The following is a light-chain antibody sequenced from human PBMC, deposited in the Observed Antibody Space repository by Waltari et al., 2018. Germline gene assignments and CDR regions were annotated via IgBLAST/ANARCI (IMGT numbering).Light chain of an antibody. CDR1: RSNLGNNY. CDR3: GTWDSSLSGAV. J-gene: IGLJ7*01. V-gene: IGLV1-51*02. CDR2: ENT. Sequence: QSVLTQPPSVSAAPGQRVTISCSGGRSNLGNNYVSCYRQFPGTAPKLLIYENTGRPSGIPGRFSGSKSGTSATLDITGLQAGDEADYYCGTWDSSLSGAVFGGGTHLTVL.